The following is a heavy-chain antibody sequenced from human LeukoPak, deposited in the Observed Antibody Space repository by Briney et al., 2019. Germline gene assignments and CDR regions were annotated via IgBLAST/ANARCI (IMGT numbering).Heavy chain of an antibody. J-gene: IGHJ4*02. CDR2: ISAYNGNT. Sequence: ASVKVSCKASGYTFTSYDISWVRQAPGQGLEWMGWISAYNGNTNYAQKLQGRVTMTTDTSTSTAYMELRSLRSDDTAVYYCARDSLGYYYDSSGYLDYWGQGTLVTVSS. CDR1: GYTFTSYD. D-gene: IGHD3-22*01. CDR3: ARDSLGYYYDSSGYLDY. V-gene: IGHV1-18*01.